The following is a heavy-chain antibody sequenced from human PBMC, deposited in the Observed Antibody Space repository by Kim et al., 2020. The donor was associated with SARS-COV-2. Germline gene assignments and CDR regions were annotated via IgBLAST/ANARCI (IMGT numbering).Heavy chain of an antibody. V-gene: IGHV4-30-4*01. Sequence: SETLSLTCTVSGGSISSGDYYWSWIRQPPGKGLEWIGFIYYTGSTYYNPSLKSRVTISADTSRNHFSLKLSSVTAADTAVYYCASHTVTYYYFDYWGQGTLVTVSS. CDR1: GGSISSGDYY. D-gene: IGHD4-17*01. CDR2: IYYTGST. J-gene: IGHJ4*02. CDR3: ASHTVTYYYFDY.